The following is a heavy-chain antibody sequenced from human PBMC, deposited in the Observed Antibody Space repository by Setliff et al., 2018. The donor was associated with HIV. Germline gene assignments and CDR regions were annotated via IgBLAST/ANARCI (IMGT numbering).Heavy chain of an antibody. Sequence: SETLSLTCTVSGYSISSGYYWGWIRQPPGKGLEWIGSIYHSGSTYYNPSLKSRVTISVDTSRNQFSLKLISVTAADTAVFYCVRVDYGDYDFDYWGQGTLVTVSS. CDR3: VRVDYGDYDFDY. J-gene: IGHJ4*02. D-gene: IGHD4-17*01. V-gene: IGHV4-38-2*02. CDR2: IYHSGST. CDR1: GYSISSGYY.